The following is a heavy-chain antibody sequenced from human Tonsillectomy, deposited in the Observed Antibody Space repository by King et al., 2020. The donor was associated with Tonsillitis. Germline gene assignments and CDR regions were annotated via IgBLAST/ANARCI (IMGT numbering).Heavy chain of an antibody. J-gene: IGHJ4*02. CDR2: IYWNDNK. V-gene: IGHV2-5*01. D-gene: IGHD2-8*01. CDR3: ARMYGEFDY. CDR1: GFSLSASGVG. Sequence: TLKESGPTLVKPTQTLTLTCTFSGFSLSASGVGVGWIRQPPGKALEWLALIYWNDNKSYSPSLKSRLTITKETSKNQVVLTMTDMDPVDTATYYFARMYGEFDYWGQGTLVTVSS.